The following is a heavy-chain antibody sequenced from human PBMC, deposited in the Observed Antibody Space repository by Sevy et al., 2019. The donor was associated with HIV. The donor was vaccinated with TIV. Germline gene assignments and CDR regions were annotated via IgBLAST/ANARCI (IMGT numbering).Heavy chain of an antibody. CDR2: ISGGADST. Sequence: GGSLRLSCAASGFIFNNYAMSWVRQAPGKGLEWVSSISGGADSTFYADSVKGRFTISRENSKNTLYLQMNSLRGEDTAVYYCAKYRVGAMNVFDILGQGTVVTVSS. CDR1: GFIFNNYA. J-gene: IGHJ3*02. CDR3: AKYRVGAMNVFDI. D-gene: IGHD1-26*01. V-gene: IGHV3-23*01.